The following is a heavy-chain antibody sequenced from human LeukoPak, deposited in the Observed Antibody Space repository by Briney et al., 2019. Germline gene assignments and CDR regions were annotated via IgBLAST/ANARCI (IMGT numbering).Heavy chain of an antibody. CDR2: IKQDGSEK. D-gene: IGHD3-22*01. Sequence: PGGSLRLSCAASGFTFISTGMSSVRQAPGKWLELVANIKQDGSEKYYVDSSKGRLTITTDTAKNSLYLQQNRLRAEDTAVYYCARPTPPHDSIGYPWLAPTGPGNLVTASS. CDR3: ARPTPPHDSIGYPWLAP. J-gene: IGHJ5*02. CDR1: GFTFISTG. V-gene: IGHV3-7*01.